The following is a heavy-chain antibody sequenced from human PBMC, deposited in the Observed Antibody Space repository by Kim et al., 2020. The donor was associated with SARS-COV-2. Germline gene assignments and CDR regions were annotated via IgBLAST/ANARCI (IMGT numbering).Heavy chain of an antibody. V-gene: IGHV4-59*01. CDR1: GGSISSYY. J-gene: IGHJ6*02. CDR3: ARGSGYWPRYYYYYGMDV. CDR2: IYYSGST. D-gene: IGHD3-3*01. Sequence: SETLSLTCTVSGGSISSYYWSWIRQPPGKGLEWIGYIYYSGSTNYNPSLKSRVTISVDTSKNQFSLKLSSVTAADTAVYYCARGSGYWPRYYYYYGMDVWGQGTTVTVSS.